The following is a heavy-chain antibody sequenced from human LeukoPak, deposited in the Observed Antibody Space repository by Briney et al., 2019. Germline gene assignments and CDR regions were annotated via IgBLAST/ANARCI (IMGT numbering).Heavy chain of an antibody. CDR2: INWNGGST. CDR3: AKESTVTPGSVNWFDS. Sequence: GGSLRLSCAASGFTFDDYGMSWVRQAPGKGLEWVSGINWNGGSTGYADSVKGRFTISRDNAKNSLYLQMNSLRAEDTALYYCAKESTVTPGSVNWFDSWGQGTLVTVSS. CDR1: GFTFDDYG. D-gene: IGHD4-17*01. V-gene: IGHV3-20*04. J-gene: IGHJ5*01.